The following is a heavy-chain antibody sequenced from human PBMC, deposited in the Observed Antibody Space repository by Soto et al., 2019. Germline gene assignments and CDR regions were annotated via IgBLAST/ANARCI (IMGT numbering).Heavy chain of an antibody. CDR1: GNTLTGYF. CDR3: ARNSFGDVPISPLDY. V-gene: IGHV1-46*01. CDR2: INPSSGNT. Sequence: ASVKVSCKASGNTLTGYFIHWVRQAPGQGLEWMGIINPSSGNTSYARKFQDRVTMTRDTSASTLYMEVTNLRSEDTAVYYCARNSFGDVPISPLDYWGQGTLVTVSS. D-gene: IGHD5-18*01. J-gene: IGHJ4*02.